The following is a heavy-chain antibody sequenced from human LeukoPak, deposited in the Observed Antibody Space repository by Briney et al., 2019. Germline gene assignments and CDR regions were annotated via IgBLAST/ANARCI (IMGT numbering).Heavy chain of an antibody. D-gene: IGHD6-13*01. J-gene: IGHJ4*02. CDR2: ISGSGDST. Sequence: GGSLRLSCAASGFTFSSYAMSWVRQAPGKGLEWVSAISGSGDSTYYGDSVKGRFTISRDNSRNTLYLQMNSLRAEDTAVYYCAKTRPLDSSSWSHGDYWGQGTLVTVSS. V-gene: IGHV3-23*01. CDR3: AKTRPLDSSSWSHGDY. CDR1: GFTFSSYA.